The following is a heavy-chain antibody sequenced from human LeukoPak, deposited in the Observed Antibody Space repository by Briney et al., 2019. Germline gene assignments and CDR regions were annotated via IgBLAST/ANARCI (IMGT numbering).Heavy chain of an antibody. D-gene: IGHD6-13*01. V-gene: IGHV5-51*01. J-gene: IGHJ4*02. CDR3: ARRGPIAAAGYYFDY. CDR2: IYPGDSDT. CDR1: GYSFTSYW. Sequence: GESLKISCKGSGYSFTSYWIGWVRQMPGKGLEWMGIIYPGDSDTRYSPSFQGQVTISADKSISTAYLQWSSPKASDTAMYYCARRGPIAAAGYYFDYWGQGTLVTVSS.